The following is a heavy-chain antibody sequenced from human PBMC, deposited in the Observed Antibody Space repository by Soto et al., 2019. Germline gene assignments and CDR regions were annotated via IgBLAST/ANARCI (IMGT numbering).Heavy chain of an antibody. CDR2: ISKSGTTT. J-gene: IGHJ6*02. CDR3: ARDGYCVSSCCSFLPDV. V-gene: IGHV3-48*03. Sequence: EVQLVESGGDLVQPGGSLRLSCVASGFTFSSYGMNWVRQGPGKGLEWLSFISKSGTTTYYADSVKGRFTISRDNAKNSLYLQMNSLRGEDMAVYYCARDGYCVSSCCSFLPDVWGQGTTVTVSS. D-gene: IGHD2-2*03. CDR1: GFTFSSYG.